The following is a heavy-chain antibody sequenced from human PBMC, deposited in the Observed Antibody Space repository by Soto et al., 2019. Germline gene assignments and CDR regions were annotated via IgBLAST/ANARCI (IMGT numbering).Heavy chain of an antibody. CDR2: IYYSGST. Sequence: LSLTCTVSGGSISSYYWSWIRQPPGKGLEWIGYIYYSGSTNYNPSLKSRVTISVDTSKNQFSLKLSSVTAADTAVYYCARDRSYGMDVWGQGTTVTVSS. CDR1: GGSISSYY. J-gene: IGHJ6*02. CDR3: ARDRSYGMDV. V-gene: IGHV4-59*01.